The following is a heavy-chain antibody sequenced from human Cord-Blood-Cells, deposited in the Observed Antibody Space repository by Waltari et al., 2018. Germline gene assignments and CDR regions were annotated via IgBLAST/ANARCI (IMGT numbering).Heavy chain of an antibody. J-gene: IGHJ4*02. Sequence: QVQLVESGGGVVQPGRSLRLTWAASGFSFCSYGLHWVRQAPGKGLEWVAVIWYDGSNKYYADSVKGRFTISRDNSKNTLYLQMNSLRAEDTAVYYCARERVAGGDYWGQGTLVTVSS. CDR1: GFSFCSYG. V-gene: IGHV3-33*01. CDR3: ARERVAGGDY. CDR2: IWYDGSNK. D-gene: IGHD6-19*01.